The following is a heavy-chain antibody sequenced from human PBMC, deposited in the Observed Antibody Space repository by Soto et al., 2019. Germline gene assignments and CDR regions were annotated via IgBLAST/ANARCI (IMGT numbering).Heavy chain of an antibody. CDR2: ISMSGSYK. CDR1: DFSLSGFY. V-gene: IGHV3-11*06. J-gene: IGHJ4*02. D-gene: IGHD2-8*01. Sequence: PGGSLRLSCVGSDFSLSGFYMSWVRQAPGKGLEWLSFISMSGSYKTYAASVEGRFTISQDNVKNILYLQMDSLRVEDTAVYYCASRGHCSNGQCHPFDYWGQGTQVTVSS. CDR3: ASRGHCSNGQCHPFDY.